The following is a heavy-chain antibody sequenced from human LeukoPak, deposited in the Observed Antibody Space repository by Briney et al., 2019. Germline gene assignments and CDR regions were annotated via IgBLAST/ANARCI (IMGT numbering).Heavy chain of an antibody. V-gene: IGHV3-33*01. Sequence: GGSLRLSCAASGFTFSSYGMHWVRQAPGKGLEWVAVIWYDGSNKYYADSVKGRFTISRDNSKNTLHLQMNSLRAEDTAVYYCARGVVVVVAATTEYYFDYWGQGTLVTVSS. CDR3: ARGVVVVVAATTEYYFDY. J-gene: IGHJ4*02. CDR2: IWYDGSNK. D-gene: IGHD2-15*01. CDR1: GFTFSSYG.